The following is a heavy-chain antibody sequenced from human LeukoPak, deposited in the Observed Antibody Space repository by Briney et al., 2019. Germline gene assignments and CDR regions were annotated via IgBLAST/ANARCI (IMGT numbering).Heavy chain of an antibody. CDR1: GFTFISYA. CDR3: AKESPVFDY. J-gene: IGHJ4*02. V-gene: IGHV3-23*01. CDR2: ISGSGGST. Sequence: GGSLRLSCAASGFTFISYAMSWVRQAPGKGLEWVSVISGSGGSTHYADSAKGRFTISRDNSKNTLYLQMSSLRAEDTAVYYCAKESPVFDYWGRGTLVTVSS.